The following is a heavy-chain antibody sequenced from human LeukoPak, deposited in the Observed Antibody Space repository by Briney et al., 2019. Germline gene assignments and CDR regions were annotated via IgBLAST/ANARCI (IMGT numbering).Heavy chain of an antibody. D-gene: IGHD6-13*01. CDR3: AKRLTYSGSWNPFDY. Sequence: GGSLRLSCAASGFTFSSYAMSWVRQAPGKGLEWVSTISSGGGSTYYADSVKGRFTISRDNSKNTLYLQMNSLRAEDTAVYYCAKRLTYSGSWNPFDYWGQGTLVTVSS. V-gene: IGHV3-23*01. CDR2: ISSGGGST. J-gene: IGHJ4*02. CDR1: GFTFSSYA.